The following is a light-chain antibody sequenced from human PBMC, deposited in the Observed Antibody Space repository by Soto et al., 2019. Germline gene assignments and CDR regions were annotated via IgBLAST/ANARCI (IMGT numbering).Light chain of an antibody. CDR1: SSDVGGYNY. V-gene: IGLV2-8*01. J-gene: IGLJ2*01. CDR2: EVS. Sequence: QSALTQPPSASGSPGQSVTISCTGTSSDVGGYNYVSWYQQHPGKAPKLMIYEVSKRPSGVPDRFSGSKSGNTASLTVSGLQAEGEADYYCSSYADSNNLVFGGGTKVTVL. CDR3: SSYADSNNLV.